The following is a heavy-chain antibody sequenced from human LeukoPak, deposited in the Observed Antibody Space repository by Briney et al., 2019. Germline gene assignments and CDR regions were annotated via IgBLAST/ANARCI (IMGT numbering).Heavy chain of an antibody. CDR1: GFTFSSYW. D-gene: IGHD2-2*01. CDR3: VSFYETY. J-gene: IGHJ4*02. V-gene: IGHV3-74*01. CDR2: INSDGSWT. Sequence: SGGSLRLSCAASGFTFSSYWMHWVRQAPGKGLVWVSHINSDGSWTSYADSVKGRFTISKDNAKNTVYLQMNHLRAEDTAVYYCVSFYETYWGRGTLVTVSS.